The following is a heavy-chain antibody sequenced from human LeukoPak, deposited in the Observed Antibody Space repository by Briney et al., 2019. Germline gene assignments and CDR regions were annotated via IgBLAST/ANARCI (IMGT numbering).Heavy chain of an antibody. J-gene: IGHJ3*02. Sequence: SETLSLTCTVSGGSISSYYWSWIRQPPGKGLEWIGYIYYSGSTNYNPSLKSRVTISVDTSKNQFSLKLSSVTAADTVVYYCARRSPLLAYCGGDCYSEVSFDIWGQGTMVTVSS. CDR1: GGSISSYY. CDR3: ARRSPLLAYCGGDCYSEVSFDI. CDR2: IYYSGST. V-gene: IGHV4-59*08. D-gene: IGHD2-21*02.